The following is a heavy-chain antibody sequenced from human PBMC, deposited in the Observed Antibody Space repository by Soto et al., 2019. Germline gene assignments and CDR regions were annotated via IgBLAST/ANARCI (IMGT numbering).Heavy chain of an antibody. CDR2: ISYDGSNK. CDR3: AKDPTICGVVISDY. CDR1: GFTFSSYG. Sequence: GGSMRLSCAASGFTFSSYGMHWVRQAPGKGLEWVAVISYDGSNKYYADSVKGRFTISRDNSKNTLYLQMNSLRAEDTAVYYCAKDPTICGVVISDYWGQGILVIVSS. V-gene: IGHV3-30*18. D-gene: IGHD3-3*01. J-gene: IGHJ4*02.